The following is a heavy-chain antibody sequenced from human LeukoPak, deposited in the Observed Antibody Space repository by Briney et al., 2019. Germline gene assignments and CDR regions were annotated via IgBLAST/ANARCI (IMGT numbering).Heavy chain of an antibody. CDR2: LSSSSTTT. Sequence: GGSLRLSCAASGFTFSAYSFNWVRQAPGKGLEWLSYLSSSSTTTYYADSVKGRFTISRDDAKNSLYLQMNSLRAEDTAVYYCARAYSGGGIVVVPAANWGQGTLVTVSS. V-gene: IGHV3-48*04. D-gene: IGHD2-2*01. J-gene: IGHJ4*02. CDR3: ARAYSGGGIVVVPAAN. CDR1: GFTFSAYS.